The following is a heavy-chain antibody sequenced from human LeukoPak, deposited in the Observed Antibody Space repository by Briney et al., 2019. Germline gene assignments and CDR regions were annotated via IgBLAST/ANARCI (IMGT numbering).Heavy chain of an antibody. J-gene: IGHJ4*02. V-gene: IGHV3-21*01. CDR1: GFTFSSYS. CDR2: ISSSSGYI. D-gene: IGHD3-16*02. CDR3: ARCRYDYVWGSYPDY. Sequence: GGSLRLSCAASGFTFSSYSMNWVRQAPGKGLEWVSSISSSSGYIYYADSVKGRFTISRDNAKNSLYLQMNSLRAEDTAVYYCARCRYDYVWGSYPDYWGQGTLVTVSS.